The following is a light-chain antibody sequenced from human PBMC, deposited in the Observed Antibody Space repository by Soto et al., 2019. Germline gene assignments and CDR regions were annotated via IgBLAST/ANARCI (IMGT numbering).Light chain of an antibody. CDR2: AAS. CDR3: QQYYSYPYT. V-gene: IGKV3-20*01. CDR1: QSVSSSY. J-gene: IGKJ2*01. Sequence: EIVLTQSPGTLSLSPGERATLSCRASQSVSSSYLAWYQQKPGQPPRLLIYAASTLQSGVPSRFSGSGSGTDFTLTISCLQSEDFATYYCQQYYSYPYTFGQGTKLEIK.